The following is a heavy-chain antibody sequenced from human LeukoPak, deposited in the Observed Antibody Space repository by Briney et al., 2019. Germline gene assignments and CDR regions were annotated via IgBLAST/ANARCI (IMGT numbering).Heavy chain of an antibody. CDR1: GFTFSSYG. CDR3: AKDPGRIYYDSSGYPGY. V-gene: IGHV3-30*02. D-gene: IGHD3-22*01. CDR2: IRYDGSNK. Sequence: GGSLRLSCAASGFTFSSYGMHWVRQAPGKGLEWVAFIRYDGSNKYYADSVKGRFTISRDNSKNTLYLQMNSLRAEDTAVYYCAKDPGRIYYDSSGYPGYWGQGTLVTVSS. J-gene: IGHJ4*02.